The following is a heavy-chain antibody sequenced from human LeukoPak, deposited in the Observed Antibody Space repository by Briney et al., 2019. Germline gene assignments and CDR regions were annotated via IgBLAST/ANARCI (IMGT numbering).Heavy chain of an antibody. CDR3: ARTQALTVTTVGFDY. J-gene: IGHJ4*02. V-gene: IGHV3-21*01. D-gene: IGHD4-17*01. Sequence: GGAPRLSCAASGFTFSSYSMNWVRQAPGKGLEWVSSISSSSSYIYYADSVKGRFTISRDNAKNSLYLQMNSLRAEDTAVYYCARTQALTVTTVGFDYWGQGTLVTVSS. CDR1: GFTFSSYS. CDR2: ISSSSSYI.